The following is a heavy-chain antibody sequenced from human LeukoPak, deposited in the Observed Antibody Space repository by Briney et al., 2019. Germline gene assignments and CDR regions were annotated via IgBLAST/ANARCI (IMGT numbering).Heavy chain of an antibody. CDR3: ARKSSGWDECFDY. V-gene: IGHV4-61*01. Sequence: SETLSLTCTVSGYSIRSGYYWGWIRQPPGKGLEWIGYIYYSGSTNYNPSLKSRVTISVDTSKNQFSLKLSSVTAADTAVYYCARKSSGWDECFDYWGQGTLVTVSS. CDR1: GYSIRSGYY. CDR2: IYYSGST. J-gene: IGHJ4*02. D-gene: IGHD6-19*01.